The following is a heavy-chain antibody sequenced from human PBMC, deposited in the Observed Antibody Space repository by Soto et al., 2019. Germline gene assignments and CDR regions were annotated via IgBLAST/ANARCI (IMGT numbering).Heavy chain of an antibody. D-gene: IGHD5-18*01. CDR2: ISYDASNK. J-gene: IGHJ6*02. Sequence: PGGSLRLSCAASGFTFSSYGMPWVRQAPGKGLEWVAVISYDASNKYYADSVKGRFTISRDNFKNTMYLQMNSLRAEDTAVYYCAKERYGQLWLEDYGMDVWGQGTTVTVSS. CDR3: AKERYGQLWLEDYGMDV. V-gene: IGHV3-30*18. CDR1: GFTFSSYG.